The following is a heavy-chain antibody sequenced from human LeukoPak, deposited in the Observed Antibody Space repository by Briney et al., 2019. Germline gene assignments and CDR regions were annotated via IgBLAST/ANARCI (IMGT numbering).Heavy chain of an antibody. Sequence: ASVKVSCKASGGTFSSYAISWVRQAPGQGLEWMGGIIPIFGTADYAQKFQGRVTITADESTSTAYMELSSLRSEDTAVYYCARPGYTAAYYYYGMDVWGQGTTVTVSS. CDR2: IIPIFGTA. CDR3: ARPGYTAAYYYYGMDV. J-gene: IGHJ6*02. V-gene: IGHV1-69*13. CDR1: GGTFSSYA. D-gene: IGHD2-15*01.